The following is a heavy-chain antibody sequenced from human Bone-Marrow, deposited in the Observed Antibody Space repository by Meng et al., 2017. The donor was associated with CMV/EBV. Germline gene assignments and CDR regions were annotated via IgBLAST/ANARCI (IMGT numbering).Heavy chain of an antibody. CDR2: IYSAGTT. J-gene: IGHJ4*02. V-gene: IGHV3-53*01. CDR3: AKDEDSNYLAAALDY. CDR1: GFTVSSSY. Sequence: GGSLRLSCAASGFTVSSSYLSWVRQAPGKGLEWVSVIYSAGTTHYADSVKGRFTISRDNSKNTLYLQMNSLRVEDTAIYYCAKDEDSNYLAAALDYWGQGTLVTVSS. D-gene: IGHD4-11*01.